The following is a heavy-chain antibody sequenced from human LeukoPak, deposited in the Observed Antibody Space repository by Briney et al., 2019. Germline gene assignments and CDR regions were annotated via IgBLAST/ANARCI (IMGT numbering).Heavy chain of an antibody. Sequence: PGGSLRLSCAASGFTFSSYAMSWVRQAPGKGLEWVSAISGSGGSTYYADSVKGRFTISRDNSKNTLYLQMNSLRAEDTAVYYCATGIVGATRTDYWGQGTLVTVSS. V-gene: IGHV3-23*01. D-gene: IGHD1-26*01. CDR2: ISGSGGST. CDR3: ATGIVGATRTDY. J-gene: IGHJ4*02. CDR1: GFTFSSYA.